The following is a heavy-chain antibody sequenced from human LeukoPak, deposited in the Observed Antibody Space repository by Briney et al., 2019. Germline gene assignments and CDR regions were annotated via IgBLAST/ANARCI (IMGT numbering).Heavy chain of an antibody. CDR2: ISVGTSDT. J-gene: IGHJ4*02. V-gene: IGHV3-23*01. Sequence: GGSLRLSCAASGFTFSNYAMSWARQAPGKGLEWDSGISVGTSDTYSADSGKGRFTISRDNSRTTLYLQMNSLRAEDTAVYYCAKRLLYSYGPGFDYWGQGTLVTVSS. D-gene: IGHD5-18*01. CDR1: GFTFSNYA. CDR3: AKRLLYSYGPGFDY.